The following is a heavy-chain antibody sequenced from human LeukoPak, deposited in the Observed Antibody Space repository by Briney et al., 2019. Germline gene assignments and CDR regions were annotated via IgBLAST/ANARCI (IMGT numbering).Heavy chain of an antibody. Sequence: PGRSLRLSCAASGFIFSSYTVHWVRQAPGKGLEWVALISYDGSNKYSADSVKGRFTISRDNSKNTLYLQMNSLRAEDTAVYYCVRDRGYSSFDIWGQGTMVTVSS. J-gene: IGHJ3*02. D-gene: IGHD2-15*01. CDR2: ISYDGSNK. CDR3: VRDRGYSSFDI. V-gene: IGHV3-30-3*01. CDR1: GFIFSSYT.